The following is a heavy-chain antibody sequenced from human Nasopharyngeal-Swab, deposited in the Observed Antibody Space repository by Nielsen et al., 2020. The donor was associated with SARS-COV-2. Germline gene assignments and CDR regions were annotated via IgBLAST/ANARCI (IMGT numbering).Heavy chain of an antibody. D-gene: IGHD3-10*01. J-gene: IGHJ5*02. CDR2: IKSKTDGGTT. V-gene: IGHV3-15*01. CDR3: TTELLLWFGEGGSWFDP. Sequence: WIRQPPGEGLEGGGRIKSKTDGGTTDYAAPVKGRFTISRDDSKSTLYLQMNSLKPEDTAVYYCTTELLLWFGEGGSWFDPWGQGTLVTVSS.